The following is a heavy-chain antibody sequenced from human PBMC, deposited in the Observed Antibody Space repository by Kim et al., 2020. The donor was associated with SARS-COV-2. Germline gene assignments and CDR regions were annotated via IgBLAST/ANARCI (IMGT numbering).Heavy chain of an antibody. D-gene: IGHD3-22*01. CDR1: GGSISSSSYY. V-gene: IGHV4-39*01. CDR2: IYYSGST. Sequence: SETLSLTCTVSGGSISSSSYYWGWIRQPPGKGLEWIGSIYYSGSTYYNPSLKSRVTISVDTSKNQFSLKLSSVTAADTAVYYCARGTAMIVNTAFDYWG. J-gene: IGHJ4*01. CDR3: ARGTAMIVNTAFDY.